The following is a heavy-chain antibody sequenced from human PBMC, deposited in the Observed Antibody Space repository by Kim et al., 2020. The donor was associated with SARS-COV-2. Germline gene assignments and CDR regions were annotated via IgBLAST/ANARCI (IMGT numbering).Heavy chain of an antibody. D-gene: IGHD6-13*01. V-gene: IGHV1-46*01. CDR2: INPSGGST. CDR1: GYTFTSYY. J-gene: IGHJ4*02. Sequence: ASVKVSCKASGYTFTSYYMHWVRQAPGQGLEWMGIINPSGGSTSYAQKFQGRVTMTRDTSTSTVYMELNSLRSEDTAVYYCARGPLAYSSSWMTDLDYWGQGTLVTVSS. CDR3: ARGPLAYSSSWMTDLDY.